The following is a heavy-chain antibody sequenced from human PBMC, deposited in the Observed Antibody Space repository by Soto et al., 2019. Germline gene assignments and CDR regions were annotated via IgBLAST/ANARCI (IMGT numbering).Heavy chain of an antibody. D-gene: IGHD5-12*01. CDR2: INHSGST. Sequence: SETLSLTCAVYGGSFSGYYWSWIRQPPGKGLEWIGEINHSGSTNYNPSLKSRVTISVDTSKNQFSLKLSSVTAADTAVYYCARVMSGYDLWGFDYWGQGTLVTVSS. J-gene: IGHJ4*02. V-gene: IGHV4-34*01. CDR1: GGSFSGYY. CDR3: ARVMSGYDLWGFDY.